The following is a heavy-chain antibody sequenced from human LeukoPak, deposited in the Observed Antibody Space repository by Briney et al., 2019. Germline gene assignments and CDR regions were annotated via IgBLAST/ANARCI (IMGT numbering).Heavy chain of an antibody. V-gene: IGHV1-46*03. CDR1: GYTFTSYY. D-gene: IGHD3-3*01. Sequence: GASVKVSCKASGYTFTSYYMHWVRRAPGQGLEWMGIINPSGGSTSYAQKFQGRVTMTRDTSTSTVYMELSSLRSEDTAVYYCARVNSRDFWSGYYRDIPTDFDYWGQGTLVTVSS. CDR2: INPSGGST. J-gene: IGHJ4*02. CDR3: ARVNSRDFWSGYYRDIPTDFDY.